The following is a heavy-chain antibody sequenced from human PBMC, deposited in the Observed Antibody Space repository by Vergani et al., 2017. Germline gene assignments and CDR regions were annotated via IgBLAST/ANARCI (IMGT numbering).Heavy chain of an antibody. D-gene: IGHD1-26*01. Sequence: QVQLVQSGAEVKKPGSSVKVSYKASGGTFSSHAISWVRQAPGQGLEWMGGIIPIFGTANYAQKFQGRVTITADESTSTAYMELSSLRSEDTAVYYCARDKLSFGYSGSFRNWFDPWGQGTLVTVSS. CDR1: GGTFSSHA. V-gene: IGHV1-69*01. CDR3: ARDKLSFGYSGSFRNWFDP. J-gene: IGHJ5*02. CDR2: IIPIFGTA.